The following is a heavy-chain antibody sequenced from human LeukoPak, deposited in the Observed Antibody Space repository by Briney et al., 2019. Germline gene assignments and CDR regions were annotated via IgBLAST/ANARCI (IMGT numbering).Heavy chain of an antibody. J-gene: IGHJ4*02. CDR2: ISGDGGST. CDR1: GFTFSTYA. CDR3: AKRPDCSTTNCFCFDY. Sequence: GGSLRLSCAASGFTFSTYAMSWVRQAPGQGLEWVSSISGDGGSTYYAESVKGRFTISRDNSKNTLYLQMNSLRAEDTAVYYCAKRPDCSTTNCFCFDYWGQGTLVTVSS. D-gene: IGHD2-2*01. V-gene: IGHV3-23*01.